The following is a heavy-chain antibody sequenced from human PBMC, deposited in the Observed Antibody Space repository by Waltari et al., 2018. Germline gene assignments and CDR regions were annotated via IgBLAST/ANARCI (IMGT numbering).Heavy chain of an antibody. V-gene: IGHV4-38-2*01. CDR1: GYSISSGYY. CDR3: AGPARGMLKAGPFDY. D-gene: IGHD2-8*01. J-gene: IGHJ4*02. Sequence: QVQLQESGPGLVKPSETLSLTCAVSGYSISSGYYWGWIRQPPGKGLAWIGRMYHSGGTYYTPALKKRVTISVDTAKTQFSLKLSSVTAADTAVYYGAGPARGMLKAGPFDYWGQGTLVTVSS. CDR2: MYHSGGT.